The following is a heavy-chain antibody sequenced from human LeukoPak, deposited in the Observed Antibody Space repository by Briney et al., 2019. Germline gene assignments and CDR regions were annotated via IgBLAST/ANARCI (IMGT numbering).Heavy chain of an antibody. J-gene: IGHJ4*02. CDR1: GFTFSNCG. CDR3: ARDYLYSSGYPYYFDY. Sequence: PGRSLRLSCAASGFTFSNCGMHWVRQAPGKGLEWVAVISYDGGNKYYADSVKGRFTISRDNSKNTLYLQMNSLGAEDTAVYYCARDYLYSSGYPYYFDYWGQGTLVTVSS. D-gene: IGHD3-22*01. CDR2: ISYDGGNK. V-gene: IGHV3-30*03.